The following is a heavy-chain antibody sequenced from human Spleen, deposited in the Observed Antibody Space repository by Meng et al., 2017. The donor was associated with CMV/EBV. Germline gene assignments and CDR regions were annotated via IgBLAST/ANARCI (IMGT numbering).Heavy chain of an antibody. V-gene: IGHV4-34*01. CDR3: ARGRGSWFGELGYYFDY. CDR1: GGSFSGYY. D-gene: IGHD3-10*01. CDR2: INHSGST. Sequence: SETLSLTCAVYGGSFSGYYWSWIRQPPGKGLERIGEINHSGSTNYNPSLKSRVTISVDTSKNQFSLKLSSVTAADTAVYYCARGRGSWFGELGYYFDYWGQGTLVTVSS. J-gene: IGHJ4*02.